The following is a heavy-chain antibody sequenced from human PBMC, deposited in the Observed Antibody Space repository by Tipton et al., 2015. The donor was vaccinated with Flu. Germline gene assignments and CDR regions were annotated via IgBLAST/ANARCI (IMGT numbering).Heavy chain of an antibody. CDR1: GFTFGDYA. CDR3: TRDSSYSSGRYSY. V-gene: IGHV3-49*04. Sequence: VQLVQSGGGLVQPGRSLRLSCTASGFTFGDYAMSWVRQAPGKGLEWVGFIRSKAYGGTTEYAASVKGRFTISRDDSKSIAYLQMNSLKTEDTAVYYCTRDSSYSSGRYSYWGQGTLVTVSS. CDR2: IRSKAYGGTT. J-gene: IGHJ4*02. D-gene: IGHD6-19*01.